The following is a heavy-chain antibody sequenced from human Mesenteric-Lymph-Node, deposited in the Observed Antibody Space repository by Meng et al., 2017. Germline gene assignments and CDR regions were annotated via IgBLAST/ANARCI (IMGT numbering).Heavy chain of an antibody. J-gene: IGHJ4*02. D-gene: IGHD6-13*01. CDR2: IYWTDDK. V-gene: IGHV2-5*01. CDR3: AHNVPAAGYLDY. Sequence: IALKESVPPRVKPTQTLTLTCSFSGFSLTTGGVGVGWIRQPPGKALEWLALIYWTDDKRYSPSLKSRLTITKDTSKNQVVLTMTNMNPVDTATYYCAHNVPAAGYLDYWGQGTVVTVSS. CDR1: GFSLTTGGVG.